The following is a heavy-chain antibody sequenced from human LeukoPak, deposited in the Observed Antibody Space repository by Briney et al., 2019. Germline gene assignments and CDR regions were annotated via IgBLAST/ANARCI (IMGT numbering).Heavy chain of an antibody. D-gene: IGHD6-13*01. CDR1: GYTFTSYG. J-gene: IGHJ5*02. CDR3: ARDRRIAAAGTRGWFDP. V-gene: IGHV1-18*01. CDR2: ISAYNGNA. Sequence: ASVKVSCKASGYTFTSYGISWVRQAPGQGLEWMGWISAYNGNANYAQKLQGRVTITTDTSTSTAYMELGSLRSNDTAVYYCARDRRIAAAGTRGWFDPWGQGTLVTVSS.